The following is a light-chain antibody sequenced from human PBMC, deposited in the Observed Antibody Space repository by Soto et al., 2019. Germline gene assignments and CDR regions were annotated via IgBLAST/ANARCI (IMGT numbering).Light chain of an antibody. CDR1: QNIYKY. CDR3: QQSQTRVT. CDR2: DIS. J-gene: IGKJ2*01. V-gene: IGKV1-39*01. Sequence: DMQMNQSPSSLSASVGDRVTITCRTSQNIYKYLSWYHHRPGKAPSLLIYDISTLQSGVSPRFSGSGSGTDFTLTIDSLQPADFGTYFCQQSQTRVTFGPGTKVDIK.